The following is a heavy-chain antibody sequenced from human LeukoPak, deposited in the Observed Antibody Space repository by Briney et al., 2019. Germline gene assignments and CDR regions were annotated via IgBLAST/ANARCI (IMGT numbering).Heavy chain of an antibody. CDR1: GVSVSSYY. V-gene: IGHV4-59*02. J-gene: IGHJ4*02. D-gene: IGHD5-12*01. Sequence: SETLSLTCTVSGVSVSSYYWNWIRQSPGKRLEWIGYMFYSGSAKYNPSLKSQVTISVDSSKNHFSLKLRSVTAADTAVYYCARAGGYNYHFENWGQGIPVAVSS. CDR2: MFYSGSA. CDR3: ARAGGYNYHFEN.